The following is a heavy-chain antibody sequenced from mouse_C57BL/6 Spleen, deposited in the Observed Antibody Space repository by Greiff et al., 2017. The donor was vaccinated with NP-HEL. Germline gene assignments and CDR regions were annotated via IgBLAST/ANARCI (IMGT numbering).Heavy chain of an antibody. J-gene: IGHJ1*03. CDR3: ARYNYGSRGDV. V-gene: IGHV7-3*01. CDR1: GFTFTDYY. CDR2: IRNKANGYTT. Sequence: EVKLMESGGGLVQPGGSLSLSCAASGFTFTDYYMSWVRQPPGKALEWLGFIRNKANGYTTEYSASVKGRFTISRDNSQSILYLQRNALGADDSATYYCARYNYGSRGDVWGTGTTVTVSS. D-gene: IGHD1-1*01.